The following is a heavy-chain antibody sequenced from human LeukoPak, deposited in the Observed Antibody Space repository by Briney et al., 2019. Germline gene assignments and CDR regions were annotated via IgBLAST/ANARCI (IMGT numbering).Heavy chain of an antibody. CDR1: GFTFGNYA. Sequence: PGGSLRLSCTASGFTFGNYAMSWVRQAPGMGLEWVSALSGSGSSTFYADSVKGQFTISRDNSKNTLYLQMRSLIFEDTAVYYCANVIIAAVGYEYFQYWGQGTLVSVSS. V-gene: IGHV3-23*01. J-gene: IGHJ1*01. CDR3: ANVIIAAVGYEYFQY. CDR2: LSGSGSST. D-gene: IGHD6-13*01.